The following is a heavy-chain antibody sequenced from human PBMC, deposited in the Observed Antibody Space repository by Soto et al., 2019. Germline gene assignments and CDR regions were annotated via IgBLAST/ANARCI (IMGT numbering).Heavy chain of an antibody. V-gene: IGHV1-45*02. CDR2: ITPFNGDV. D-gene: IGHD1-26*01. CDR3: ATGGAGPAPFTWELPDH. Sequence: QMQLVQSGAEVKKTGSSVKVSCKASGYTFPQHYLHWVRQAPGQALEWMGWITPFNGDVNYAQKFQERVTITRDRSLNTAYMEMSSLTSEDTAMYYCATGGAGPAPFTWELPDHWGQGTLVTVSS. J-gene: IGHJ4*02. CDR1: GYTFPQHY.